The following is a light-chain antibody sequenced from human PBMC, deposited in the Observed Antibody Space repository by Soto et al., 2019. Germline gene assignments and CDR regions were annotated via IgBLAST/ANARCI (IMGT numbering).Light chain of an antibody. J-gene: IGLJ2*01. V-gene: IGLV2-14*01. CDR3: SSETSSKTLL. CDR2: EVS. Sequence: QSVLTQPVSVSGSPGQSLTISCTGTSSDVGSYDTVSWYQQHPGKVPTLMIYEVSNRPSGVSNRFSASKSGNTASLTISGLQAEDEADYYCSSETSSKTLLFGGGTQLTVL. CDR1: SSDVGSYDT.